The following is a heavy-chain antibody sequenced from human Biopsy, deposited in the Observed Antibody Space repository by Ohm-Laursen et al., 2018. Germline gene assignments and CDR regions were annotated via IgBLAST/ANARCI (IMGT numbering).Heavy chain of an antibody. D-gene: IGHD4/OR15-4a*01. V-gene: IGHV3-73*01. J-gene: IGHJ4*02. CDR3: QSGYVANSG. CDR2: IKKKSNDDAT. Sequence: SLRLSCAASGFNLSAFALHWVRQASGRGLEWVGRIKKKSNDDATAYAESMKGRFSIFRDDSKSTSFLQMNSLKIEDTAVYYCQSGYVANSGWGQGTLVTVSS. CDR1: GFNLSAFA.